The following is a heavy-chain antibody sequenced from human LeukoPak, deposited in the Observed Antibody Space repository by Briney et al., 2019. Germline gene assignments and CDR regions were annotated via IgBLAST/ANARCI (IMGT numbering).Heavy chain of an antibody. J-gene: IGHJ6*03. CDR3: ARSGVYYYYYMGV. CDR1: RFTFSTYG. V-gene: IGHV3-30*02. D-gene: IGHD3-3*01. CDR2: IRYDGSNE. Sequence: PGGSLRLSCAASRFTFSTYGMHWVRQAPGKGLEWVAFIRYDGSNEYYADSVKGRFTISRDNSKNTLYLQMNSLRAEDTAVYYCARSGVYYYYYMGVWGKGTTVTVSS.